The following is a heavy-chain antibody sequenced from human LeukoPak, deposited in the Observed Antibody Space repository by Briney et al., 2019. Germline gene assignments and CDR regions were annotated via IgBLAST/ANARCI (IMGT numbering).Heavy chain of an antibody. V-gene: IGHV1-2*02. CDR2: INPNSGGT. CDR3: ARGRWGSRADFDY. D-gene: IGHD7-27*01. Sequence: ASVKVSCKASGYTFTGYYIHWVRQAPGQGLEWMGWINPNSGGTNYAQKFQGRVTMTRDTSISTAYMELSRLRSDDTAVYYCARGRWGSRADFDYWGRGPVVPVSS. J-gene: IGHJ4*02. CDR1: GYTFTGYY.